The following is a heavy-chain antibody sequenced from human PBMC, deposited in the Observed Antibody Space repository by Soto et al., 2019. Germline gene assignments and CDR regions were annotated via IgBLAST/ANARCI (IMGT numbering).Heavy chain of an antibody. J-gene: IGHJ6*02. CDR2: IKQDGSEK. CDR3: ARGRGSSWYVYYYYYGMDV. CDR1: GFTFSSYW. Sequence: GGSLRLSCAASGFTFSSYWMSWVRQAPGKGLEWVANIKQDGSEKYYVDSVKGRFTISRDNAKNSLYLQMNSLRAEDTAVYYCARGRGSSWYVYYYYYGMDVWGQGTTVTVSS. V-gene: IGHV3-7*05. D-gene: IGHD6-13*01.